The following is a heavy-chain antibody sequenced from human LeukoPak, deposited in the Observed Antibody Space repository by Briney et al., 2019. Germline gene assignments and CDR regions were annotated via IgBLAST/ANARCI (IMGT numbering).Heavy chain of an antibody. V-gene: IGHV3-48*04. D-gene: IGHD2-2*01. CDR2: ISSSGSTI. CDR3: AKEGVYCSSTSCGNWFDP. J-gene: IGHJ5*02. Sequence: GRSLRLSCAASGFTFSNYTMHWVRQAPGKGLEWVSYISSSGSTIYYADSVKGRFTISRDNAKNSLSLQMNSLRAEDTAVYYCAKEGVYCSSTSCGNWFDPWGQGTLVTVSS. CDR1: GFTFSNYT.